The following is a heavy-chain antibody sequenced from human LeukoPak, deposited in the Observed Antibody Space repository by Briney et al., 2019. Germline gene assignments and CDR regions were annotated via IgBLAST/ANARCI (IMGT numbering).Heavy chain of an antibody. D-gene: IGHD6-6*01. CDR2: RDYRGSA. CDR3: ARVEYSSSSALYYYYYYYMDV. V-gene: IGHV4-59*12. Sequence: SETLSLTCTVSGGSISNYYWSWIRQSPGKGLEWVGYRDYRGSAHYNPSLNSRVTISVDTSKNQFFLKLTSVTAADTAVYYCARVEYSSSSALYYYYYYYMDVWGKGTTVTVSS. CDR1: GGSISNYY. J-gene: IGHJ6*03.